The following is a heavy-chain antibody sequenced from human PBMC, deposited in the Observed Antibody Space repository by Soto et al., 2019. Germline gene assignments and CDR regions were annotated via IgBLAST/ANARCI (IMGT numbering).Heavy chain of an antibody. V-gene: IGHV3-33*01. J-gene: IGHJ6*02. CDR2: IWYDGSNK. CDR3: ARERYYDFWSGYYYYYYGMDV. CDR1: GFTFSSYG. Sequence: GGSLRLSCAASGFTFSSYGMHWARQAPGKGLEWVAVIWYDGSNKYYADSVKGRFTISRDNSKNTLYLQMNSLRAEDTAVYYCARERYYDFWSGYYYYYYGMDVWGQGTTVTVSS. D-gene: IGHD3-3*01.